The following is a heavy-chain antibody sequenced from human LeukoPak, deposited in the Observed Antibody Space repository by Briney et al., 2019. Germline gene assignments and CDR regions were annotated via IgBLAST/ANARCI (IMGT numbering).Heavy chain of an antibody. CDR3: ARWGTYASTSNWFDP. J-gene: IGHJ5*02. CDR2: IYYSGST. D-gene: IGHD2-2*01. Sequence: SETLSLTCTVSGGSISSSSYYWGWIRQPPGKGLEWIGYIYYSGSTNYNPSLKSRVTISVDTSKNQFSLSLSSVTAADTAVYYCARWGTYASTSNWFDPWGQGTLVTVSS. CDR1: GGSISSSSYY. V-gene: IGHV4-61*05.